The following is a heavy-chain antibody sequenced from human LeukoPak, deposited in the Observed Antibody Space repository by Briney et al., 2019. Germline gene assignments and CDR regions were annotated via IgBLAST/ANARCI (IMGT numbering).Heavy chain of an antibody. Sequence: PSETLSLTCTVSGGPISSSSYYWGWIRQPPGKGLEWIGSIYYSGSTYYNPSLKSRVTISVDTSKNQFSLKLSSVTAADTAVYYCAGRDYYGSGRPHQYYYYYYMDVWGKGTTVTISS. D-gene: IGHD3-10*01. CDR1: GGPISSSSYY. CDR2: IYYSGST. J-gene: IGHJ6*03. V-gene: IGHV4-39*01. CDR3: AGRDYYGSGRPHQYYYYYYMDV.